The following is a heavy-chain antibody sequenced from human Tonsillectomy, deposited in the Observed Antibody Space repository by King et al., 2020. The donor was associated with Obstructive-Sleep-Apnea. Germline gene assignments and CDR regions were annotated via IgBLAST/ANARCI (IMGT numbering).Heavy chain of an antibody. CDR1: GGSITSSY. V-gene: IGHV4-59*08. Sequence: VQLQESGPGLVKPSETLSLTCSVSGGSITSSYWSWIRQPPGKGQEWIGYKSVNTTYNPSLKIRVTISVDTSKNQFSLKLTSVTAADSAVYYCARHNFGRLVLGASAFDLWGQGTMVTVSS. J-gene: IGHJ3*01. CDR2: YKSVNT. D-gene: IGHD1-26*01. CDR3: ARHNFGRLVLGASAFDL.